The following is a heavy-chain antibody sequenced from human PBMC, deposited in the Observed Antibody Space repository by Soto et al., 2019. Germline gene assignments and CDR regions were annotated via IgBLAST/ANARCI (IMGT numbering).Heavy chain of an antibody. D-gene: IGHD3-3*01. J-gene: IGHJ5*02. CDR1: GYTFTGYA. Sequence: ASVKVSCKASGYTFTGYAMHWVRQAPGQGLEWMGWISAYNGNTNYAQKLQGRVTMTTDTSTSTAYMELRSLRSDDTAVYYCARDWYYDFWSGYPFDPWGQGTLVTVS. CDR3: ARDWYYDFWSGYPFDP. V-gene: IGHV1-18*01. CDR2: ISAYNGNT.